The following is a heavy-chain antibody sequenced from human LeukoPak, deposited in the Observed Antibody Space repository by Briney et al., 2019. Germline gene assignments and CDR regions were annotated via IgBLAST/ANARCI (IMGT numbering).Heavy chain of an antibody. J-gene: IGHJ4*02. CDR3: EGGPGY. Sequence: PGGSLRLSCAASGFTFSNYWMRWVRQAPGKGLERVANINRDGSGKYYVDSVKGRFIISRDNAKNSLYLQMNSLGADDTAVYYCEGGPGYWGQGTLVTVSS. CDR1: GFTFSNYW. D-gene: IGHD2-15*01. V-gene: IGHV3-7*01. CDR2: INRDGSGK.